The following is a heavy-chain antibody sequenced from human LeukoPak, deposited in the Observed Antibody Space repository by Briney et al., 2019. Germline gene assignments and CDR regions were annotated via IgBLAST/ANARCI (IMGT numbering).Heavy chain of an antibody. CDR2: VNPSGGST. J-gene: IGHJ3*02. V-gene: IGHV1-46*01. CDR1: GYTFTNYY. Sequence: ASVKVSCKASGYTFTNYYMHWVRQAPGQGLEWMGIVNPSGGSTSYAQKFQGRVTMTRGTSTSTVYMELSSLRSEDTALYYCARGRFPTKRSAYYYGAFDIWGQGTMVTVSS. D-gene: IGHD3-22*01. CDR3: ARGRFPTKRSAYYYGAFDI.